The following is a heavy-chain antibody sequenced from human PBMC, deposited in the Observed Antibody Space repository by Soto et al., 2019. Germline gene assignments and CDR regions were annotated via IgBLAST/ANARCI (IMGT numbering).Heavy chain of an antibody. CDR2: IHYSGST. J-gene: IGHJ4*02. V-gene: IGHV4-31*03. CDR1: GGSITSGGYY. CDR3: AREDRSYYDGSGFYH. Sequence: TLSLTCTVSGGSITSGGYYWSWIRQHPEKGLEWIGYIHYSGSTYYNPSLKSRVTISLDTSKNQFSLKLSSVTAADTAVYYCAREDRSYYDGSGFYHWGQGTLVTVSS. D-gene: IGHD3-22*01.